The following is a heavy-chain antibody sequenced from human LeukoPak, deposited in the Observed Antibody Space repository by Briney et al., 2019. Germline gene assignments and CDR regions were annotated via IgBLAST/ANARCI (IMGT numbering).Heavy chain of an antibody. Sequence: RGPRRLSCAASGSTCSSVRMKWVRQAPGKGLEWVSSISSSSSYIYYADSVKGRFTISRDNAKNSLYLQMNSLRAEDTAVYYCARNNWFDPWGQGTLVTVSS. V-gene: IGHV3-21*01. CDR1: GSTCSSVR. CDR2: ISSSSSYI. CDR3: ARNNWFDP. J-gene: IGHJ5*02.